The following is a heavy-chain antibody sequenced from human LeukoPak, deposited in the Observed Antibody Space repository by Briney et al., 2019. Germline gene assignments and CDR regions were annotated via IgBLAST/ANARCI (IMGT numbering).Heavy chain of an antibody. CDR1: GFTFSNYK. Sequence: GGSLRLSCAASGFTFSNYKMNWVRQAPGKGLEWVSSISSSSSSFIYYADSVKGRFTISRDNAKNSLYLQMNSLRAEDTAVYYCARDSGADGYAVDYRGQGTLVTVSS. CDR2: ISSSSSSFI. D-gene: IGHD2-15*01. CDR3: ARDSGADGYAVDY. V-gene: IGHV3-21*01. J-gene: IGHJ4*02.